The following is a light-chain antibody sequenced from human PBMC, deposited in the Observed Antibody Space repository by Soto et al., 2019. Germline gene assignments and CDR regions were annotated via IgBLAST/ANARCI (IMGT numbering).Light chain of an antibody. Sequence: VLRQSPRTLSLSPGERAKISCRDIQHVSSSYVAGYQQKPGQAPRLLIHGASSTATGIPDRFSGSASGTDCTLSISRLEPEDFAVYYCQQYGSSPRTFGQGTKVDIK. J-gene: IGKJ1*01. V-gene: IGKV3-20*01. CDR3: QQYGSSPRT. CDR1: QHVSSSY. CDR2: GAS.